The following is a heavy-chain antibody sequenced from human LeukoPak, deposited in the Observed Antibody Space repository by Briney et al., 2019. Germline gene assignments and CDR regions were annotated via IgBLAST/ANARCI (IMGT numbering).Heavy chain of an antibody. CDR1: GFTFDDFA. V-gene: IGHV3-30*04. J-gene: IGHJ4*02. D-gene: IGHD3-16*01. Sequence: PGGSLRLSCAASGFTFDDFALSWVRQAPGKGLEWVALTSSDGNKYFADSVQGRFTISRDNSRNTVYLQLDSLRPDDTAVYYCARERGIRALYFDNWGQGTLVTVSS. CDR2: TSSDGNK. CDR3: ARERGIRALYFDN.